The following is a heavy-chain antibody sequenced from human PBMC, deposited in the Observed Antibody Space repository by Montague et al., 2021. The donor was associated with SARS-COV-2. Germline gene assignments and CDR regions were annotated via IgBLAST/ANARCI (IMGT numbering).Heavy chain of an antibody. V-gene: IGHV2-70*11. J-gene: IGHJ5*02. CDR2: IDWDDDK. CDR3: ARTHYDILTGSLNWFDP. D-gene: IGHD3-9*01. Sequence: PALVKPTQTLTPTCTFSGFSLSTSGMCVSWIRQPPGKALEWLARIDWDDDKYYSTSLKTRLTISKDTSKNQVVLTMTNMDPVDTATYYCARTHYDILTGSLNWFDPWGQGTPVTVSS. CDR1: GFSLSTSGMC.